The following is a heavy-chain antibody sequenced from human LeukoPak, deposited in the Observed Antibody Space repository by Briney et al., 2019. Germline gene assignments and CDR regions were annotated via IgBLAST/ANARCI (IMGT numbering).Heavy chain of an antibody. V-gene: IGHV1-3*03. CDR1: GYTFTNYA. CDR3: ASGTTDIVVVPATLRNYYFDY. Sequence: ASVKVSCKASGYTFTNYAMHWVRQAPGQRLEWMGRINAGNGNTKYSQEFQGRVTISRDTSATTAYMELSSLRSEDTAVYYCASGTTDIVVVPATLRNYYFDYWGQGTLVTVSS. J-gene: IGHJ4*02. D-gene: IGHD2-2*01. CDR2: INAGNGNT.